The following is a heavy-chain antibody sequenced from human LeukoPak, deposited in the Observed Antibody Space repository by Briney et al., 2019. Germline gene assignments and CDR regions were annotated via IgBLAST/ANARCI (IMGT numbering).Heavy chain of an antibody. V-gene: IGHV3-30-3*01. J-gene: IGHJ6*02. CDR1: GFTFSSYA. Sequence: PGGSLRLSCAASGFTFSSYAMHWVRQAPGKGLEWVAVISYDGSNKYYADSVKGRFTISRDNSKNTLYLQKNNLSANHTAAYYFARDAYGMYVWGQGPTVTVSS. CDR2: ISYDGSNK. CDR3: ARDAYGMYV.